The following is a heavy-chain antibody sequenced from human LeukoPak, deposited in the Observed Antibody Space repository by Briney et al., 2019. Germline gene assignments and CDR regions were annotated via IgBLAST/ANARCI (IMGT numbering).Heavy chain of an antibody. V-gene: IGHV3-21*01. CDR2: ISGSTRYI. Sequence: GGSLRLSCAGSGFTFSDYNMNWVRQAPGKGLEWVSSISGSTRYIYYADSVMGRFTISRDNAKNTLYLQMNSLRAEDTAVYYCVRDDDRPDNGLDYWGQGTLVTVSS. J-gene: IGHJ4*02. CDR3: VRDDDRPDNGLDY. D-gene: IGHD3-22*01. CDR1: GFTFSDYN.